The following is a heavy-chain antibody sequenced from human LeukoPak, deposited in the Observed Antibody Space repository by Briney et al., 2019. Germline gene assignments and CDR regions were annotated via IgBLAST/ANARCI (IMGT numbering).Heavy chain of an antibody. Sequence: SETLSLTYTVSGGSISNYYWSWIRQSPGKGLEWLGYIYYSGSTNYNPSLKSRVTISVDTSKNQFSLKLSSVTAADTAVYYCARVLKVTPDYWGQGTLVTVSS. J-gene: IGHJ4*02. V-gene: IGHV4-59*08. D-gene: IGHD4-23*01. CDR3: ARVLKVTPDY. CDR1: GGSISNYY. CDR2: IYYSGST.